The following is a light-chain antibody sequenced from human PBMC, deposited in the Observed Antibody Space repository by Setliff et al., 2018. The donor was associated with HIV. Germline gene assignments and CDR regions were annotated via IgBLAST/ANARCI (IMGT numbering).Light chain of an antibody. V-gene: IGLV2-14*03. CDR2: DVS. J-gene: IGLJ1*01. CDR1: SSDVGGYNH. Sequence: QSALAQPASVSGSPGQSITISCTGTSSDVGGYNHVSWYQQHPDKAPKLMIYDVSSRPSGVSNRFSGSKSANTASLTISGLQAEDEADYYCSSFTSSSTLLFGTGTKVTVL. CDR3: SSFTSSSTLL.